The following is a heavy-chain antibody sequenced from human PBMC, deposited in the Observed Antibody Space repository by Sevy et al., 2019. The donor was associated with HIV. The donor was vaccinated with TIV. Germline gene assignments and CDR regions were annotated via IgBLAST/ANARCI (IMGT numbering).Heavy chain of an antibody. CDR1: GFTFSSYG. D-gene: IGHD3-3*01. CDR2: ISYDGSNK. J-gene: IGHJ5*02. Sequence: GGSLRLSCAASGFTFSSYGMHWVRQAPGKGLEWVAVISYDGSNKYYADSVKGRFTISRDNSKNTLYLQMNSLRAEDTAVYYCAKDPKPSYYDFWSGYRFAPWGQGTLVTVSS. CDR3: AKDPKPSYYDFWSGYRFAP. V-gene: IGHV3-30*18.